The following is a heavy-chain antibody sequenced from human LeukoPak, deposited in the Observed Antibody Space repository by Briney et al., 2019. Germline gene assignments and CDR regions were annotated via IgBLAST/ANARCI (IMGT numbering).Heavy chain of an antibody. CDR3: ARAPLEWLISEYFDY. Sequence: PSETLSLTCTVSGGSISSSSYYWGWIRQPPGKGLEWIGSIYYSGSTYYNPSLKSRVTISVDTSKNQFSLKLSSVTAADTAVYYCARAPLEWLISEYFDYWGQGTLVTVSS. CDR2: IYYSGST. D-gene: IGHD3-3*01. CDR1: GGSISSSSYY. V-gene: IGHV4-39*01. J-gene: IGHJ4*02.